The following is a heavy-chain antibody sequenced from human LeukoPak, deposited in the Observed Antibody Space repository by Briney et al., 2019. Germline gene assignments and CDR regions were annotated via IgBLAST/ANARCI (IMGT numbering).Heavy chain of an antibody. V-gene: IGHV3-33*01. D-gene: IGHD6-19*01. CDR2: IWYDGSNK. Sequence: GGSLRLSCAASGFIFKSYNMNWVRQAPGKGLEWVTMIWYDGSNKYYGDSVKGRFTISRDNSKNTVYLQMNSLRVEDTAVYYCVREPASSGWCFTYWSQGALVTVSS. J-gene: IGHJ4*02. CDR3: VREPASSGWCFTY. CDR1: GFIFKSYN.